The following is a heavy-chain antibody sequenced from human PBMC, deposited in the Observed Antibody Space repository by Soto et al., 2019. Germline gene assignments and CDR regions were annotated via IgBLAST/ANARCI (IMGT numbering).Heavy chain of an antibody. V-gene: IGHV3-23*01. Sequence: PGGSLRLSCAASGFTFSSYAMSWVRQAPGKGLEWVSAISGSGGSTYYADSVKGRFTISRDNSKNMLYLQMNSLRAEDTAVYYCAKDRITSYGDLYYYYYGMDVWGQGTTVTVSS. CDR2: ISGSGGST. CDR3: AKDRITSYGDLYYYYYGMDV. D-gene: IGHD4-17*01. J-gene: IGHJ6*02. CDR1: GFTFSSYA.